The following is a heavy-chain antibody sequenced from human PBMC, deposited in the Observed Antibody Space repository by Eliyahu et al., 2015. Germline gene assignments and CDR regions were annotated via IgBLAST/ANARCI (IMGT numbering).Heavy chain of an antibody. CDR3: AREHVWDAFDI. Sequence: EVQLVESGGGLIQPGGSXRXSCXAXGFTVSSXYXXWVRQAPGKGLEWVSVIYSGGSTYYADSVKGRFTISRDNSKNTLYLQMNSLRAEDTAVYYCAREHVWDAFDIWGQGTMVTVSS. D-gene: IGHD2-8*01. V-gene: IGHV3-53*01. CDR2: IYSGGST. J-gene: IGHJ3*02. CDR1: GFTVSSXY.